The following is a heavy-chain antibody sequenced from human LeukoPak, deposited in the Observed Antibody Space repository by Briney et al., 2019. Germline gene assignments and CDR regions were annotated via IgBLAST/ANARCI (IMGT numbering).Heavy chain of an antibody. D-gene: IGHD1-1*01. CDR3: ARGNELFDP. CDR1: GGSISSFY. J-gene: IGHJ5*02. Sequence: SETLSLTCSVSGGSISSFYWSWIRQPPGEGLEYIGYIYYSGSTNFNPSLKSRVTISVDTSKNQFSLKLSSVTAADTAVYYCARGNELFDPWGQGTLVTVSS. CDR2: IYYSGST. V-gene: IGHV4-59*01.